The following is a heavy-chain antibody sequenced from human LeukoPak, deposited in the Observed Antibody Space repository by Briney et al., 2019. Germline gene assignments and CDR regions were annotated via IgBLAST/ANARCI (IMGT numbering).Heavy chain of an antibody. CDR2: ISSSSSTI. V-gene: IGHV3-48*01. CDR3: ARGFGENYLAV. CDR1: GFTFSSYS. J-gene: IGHJ6*03. D-gene: IGHD3-10*01. Sequence: PGGSLRLSCAASGFTFSSYSMNWVRQAPGKGLEWVSYISSSSSTIYYADSVKGRFTISRDNAKNSLYLQMNSLRAEDTAVYYCARGFGENYLAVWGKGTTVTISS.